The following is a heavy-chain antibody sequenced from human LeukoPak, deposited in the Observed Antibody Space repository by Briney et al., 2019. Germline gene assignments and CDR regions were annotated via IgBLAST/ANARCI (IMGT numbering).Heavy chain of an antibody. D-gene: IGHD3-9*01. J-gene: IGHJ4*02. CDR2: INHSGST. V-gene: IGHV4-34*01. CDR3: ARVNYYDILQDY. CDR1: GRSFSGYY. Sequence: PSETLSLTCAVYGRSFSGYYWSWIRQPPGKGLEWIGEINHSGSTNYNPSLKSRVTISVDTSKNQFSLKLSSVTAADTAVYYCARVNYYDILQDYWGQGTLVTVSS.